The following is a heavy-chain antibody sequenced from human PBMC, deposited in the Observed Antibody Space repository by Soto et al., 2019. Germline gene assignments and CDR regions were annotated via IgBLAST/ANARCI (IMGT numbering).Heavy chain of an antibody. CDR1: GGSISGYY. J-gene: IGHJ6*02. CDR3: ARDLWGYCGTDCYPLDV. Sequence: QVQLQESGPGLVKPSETLSLTCTVSGGSISGYYWSWIRQPPGKGLEWIGYMYNTGSTVYNPSFKSRVTISXNXSXNXXSLKLNSVTAADTAVYYCARDLWGYCGTDCYPLDVWGQGTTVTVSS. D-gene: IGHD2-21*02. CDR2: MYNTGST. V-gene: IGHV4-59*01.